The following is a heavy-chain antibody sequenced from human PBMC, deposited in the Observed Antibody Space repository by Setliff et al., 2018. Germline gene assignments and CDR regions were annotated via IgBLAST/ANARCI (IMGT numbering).Heavy chain of an antibody. CDR1: GFNFSNHG. Sequence: PGGSLRLSCVDSGFNFSNHGMLWVRQAPGKGLVWVSRINSDGSSTNYADSVKGQFTVSRDNAKNTLYLQMNSLRDEDTAVYYCARDGHNVYYFDYWGRGTLVTVSS. J-gene: IGHJ4*02. V-gene: IGHV3-74*01. D-gene: IGHD1-1*01. CDR2: INSDGSST. CDR3: ARDGHNVYYFDY.